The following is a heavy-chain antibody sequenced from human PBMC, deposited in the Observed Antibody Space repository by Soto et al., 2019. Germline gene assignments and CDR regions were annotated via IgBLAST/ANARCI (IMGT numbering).Heavy chain of an antibody. Sequence: SATLSLTYTVSGGSVTNSSYYWGWIRQSPGKGLEWIGSVYYRGRSYSKSSVKSRVTISVDTSKNRFSLSLNSVTASDTAVYFCVSQRTTVPTQAYFDYWGPGALVTV. J-gene: IGHJ4*02. D-gene: IGHD4-17*01. CDR1: GGSVTNSSYY. CDR3: VSQRTTVPTQAYFDY. V-gene: IGHV4-39*01. CDR2: VYYRGRS.